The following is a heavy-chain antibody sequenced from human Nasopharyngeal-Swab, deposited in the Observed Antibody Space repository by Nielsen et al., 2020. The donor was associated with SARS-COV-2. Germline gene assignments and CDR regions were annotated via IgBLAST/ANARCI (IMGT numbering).Heavy chain of an antibody. Sequence: GESLKISCKGSGYSFTSYWIGWVRQMPGKGLEWMGIIYPGDSYTNYSPSFQGHVTISADKSISTAYLQWSSLKASDTAMYYCARRAYCSGGSCYSPYYYYMDVWGKGTTVTVSS. D-gene: IGHD2-15*01. CDR3: ARRAYCSGGSCYSPYYYYMDV. J-gene: IGHJ6*03. CDR1: GYSFTSYW. V-gene: IGHV5-51*01. CDR2: IYPGDSYT.